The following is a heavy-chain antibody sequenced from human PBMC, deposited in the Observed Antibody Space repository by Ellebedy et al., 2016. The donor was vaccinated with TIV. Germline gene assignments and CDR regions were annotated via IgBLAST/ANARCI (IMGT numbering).Heavy chain of an antibody. V-gene: IGHV4-4*02. D-gene: IGHD5-24*01. CDR3: ARGQGWLQPDY. Sequence: SETLSLXCAVSGGSVSSDNWWSWVRQPPGKGLEWIGQIYHSGTTNYNPSLKSRVTLSLDTSKNHFSLKVTSLTAADTAVYYCARGQGWLQPDYWGQGTLVTVSS. CDR2: IYHSGTT. J-gene: IGHJ4*02. CDR1: GGSVSSDNW.